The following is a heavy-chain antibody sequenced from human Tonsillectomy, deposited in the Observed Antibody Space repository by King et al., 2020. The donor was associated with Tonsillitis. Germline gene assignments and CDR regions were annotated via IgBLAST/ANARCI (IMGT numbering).Heavy chain of an antibody. CDR1: EYTFSTYW. V-gene: IGHV5-51*01. Sequence: QLVQSGAEVKKPGESLKISCQGSEYTFSTYWIGWVRQVPGKGLEWMGNIYPGDSHTTYSPSFRGHITISADKSISTAYLHWSSLRASDTAMYYCARGSFCYDSWFGNHENRHFYQAPLDYWGQGTLVTVSS. CDR2: IYPGDSHT. D-gene: IGHD2-2*01. J-gene: IGHJ4*02. CDR3: ARGSFCYDSWFGNHENRHFYQAPLDY.